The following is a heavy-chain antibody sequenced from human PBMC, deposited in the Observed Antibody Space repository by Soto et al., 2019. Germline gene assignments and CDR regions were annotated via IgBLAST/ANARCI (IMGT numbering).Heavy chain of an antibody. J-gene: IGHJ4*02. CDR2: IYSGGST. CDR1: VFTVSSNY. D-gene: IGHD3-22*01. Sequence: WWSLRLSCSASVFTVSSNYMSWVRQAPGKGLEWVSVIYSGGSTYYADSVKGRFTISRDNSKNTLYLQMNSLRAEDTAVYYCARSHRYDSSGYYLYYFDYWGQGTLVTVSS. CDR3: ARSHRYDSSGYYLYYFDY. V-gene: IGHV3-53*01.